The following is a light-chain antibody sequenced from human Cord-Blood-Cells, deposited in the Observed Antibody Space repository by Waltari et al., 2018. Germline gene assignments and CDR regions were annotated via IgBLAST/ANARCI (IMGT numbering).Light chain of an antibody. CDR1: QSISSY. CDR2: AAS. CDR3: QQSYSTPPT. Sequence: DIQMTQSPSSLSASVGDRVTITCRASQSISSYLNWYQQKPGKAPKRLIYAASSLQSGDPARFCGSGSGTDFTLTISSLQPEDFATYYCQQSYSTPPTFGQGTKVEIK. V-gene: IGKV1-39*01. J-gene: IGKJ1*01.